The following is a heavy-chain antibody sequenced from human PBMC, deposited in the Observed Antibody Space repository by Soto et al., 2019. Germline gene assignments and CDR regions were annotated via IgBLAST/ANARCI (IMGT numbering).Heavy chain of an antibody. CDR1: GGSISSSSYY. CDR3: ARAPYCSGGSCYGGLDY. Sequence: SETLSLTCTVSGGSISSSSYYWGWIRHPPGKGLEWIGTIYYSGSTYYNPSLKSRVTISVDASKNQFSLKLSSVTAADTAVYYCARAPYCSGGSCYGGLDYWGQGTLVTVSS. J-gene: IGHJ4*02. V-gene: IGHV4-39*07. D-gene: IGHD2-15*01. CDR2: IYYSGST.